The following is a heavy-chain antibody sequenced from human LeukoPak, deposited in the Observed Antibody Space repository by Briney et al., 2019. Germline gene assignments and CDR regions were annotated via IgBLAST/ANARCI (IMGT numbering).Heavy chain of an antibody. CDR2: IYYSGST. J-gene: IGHJ6*02. CDR3: ARQIVAMDV. Sequence: SETLSLTCTVSGGSISSSSYYWGWIRQPPGKGLEWIGSIYYSGSTYYNPSLKSRVTISVDTSKNQFSLKLSSVTAADTAVYYCARQIVAMDVWGQGTTVTVSS. CDR1: GGSISSSSYY. D-gene: IGHD2-15*01. V-gene: IGHV4-39*01.